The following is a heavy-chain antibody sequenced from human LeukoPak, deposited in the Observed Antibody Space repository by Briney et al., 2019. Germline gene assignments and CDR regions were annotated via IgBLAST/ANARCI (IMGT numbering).Heavy chain of an antibody. Sequence: GGSLRLSCAASGFTFSSYVMHWVRQTPGKGLEWVAVIWYDGSNKYYADSVKGRFTISRDNSKNTLYLQMNSLRAEDTAVYYCAREGSSGRIYYGMDVWGQGTTVTVSS. V-gene: IGHV3-33*08. CDR2: IWYDGSNK. D-gene: IGHD6-19*01. J-gene: IGHJ6*02. CDR3: AREGSSGRIYYGMDV. CDR1: GFTFSSYV.